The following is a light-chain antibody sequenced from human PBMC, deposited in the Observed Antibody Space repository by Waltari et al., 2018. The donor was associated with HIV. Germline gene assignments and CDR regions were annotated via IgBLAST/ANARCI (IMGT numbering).Light chain of an antibody. J-gene: IGLJ2*01. CDR1: SSDVGGYDH. Sequence: QSALTQTASVSGSPGQSITISCTGTSSDVGGYDHVSWYQQHPGKPPKLVIYEVYNRPSGISHRFSGSKSGNTASLTISGLQAEDEADYFCSSYTSSNTLVFGGGTKVTVL. V-gene: IGLV2-14*01. CDR3: SSYTSSNTLV. CDR2: EVY.